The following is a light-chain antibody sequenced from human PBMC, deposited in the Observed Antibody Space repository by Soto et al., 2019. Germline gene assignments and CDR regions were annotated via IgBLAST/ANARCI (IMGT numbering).Light chain of an antibody. V-gene: IGKV1-5*01. Sequence: DIQMTQSPSTLSASVGDRVTITCRARQSISTWLAWYQQKPGKAPKLLIYDASSLESGVPSRFSGSGSGTEFTLTISSLQPDDFAVYYCQQYINWPRTFGQGTKVDIK. CDR3: QQYINWPRT. CDR2: DAS. J-gene: IGKJ1*01. CDR1: QSISTW.